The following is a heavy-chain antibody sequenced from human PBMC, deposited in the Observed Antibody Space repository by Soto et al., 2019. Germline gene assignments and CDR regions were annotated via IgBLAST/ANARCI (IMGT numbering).Heavy chain of an antibody. Sequence: EVQLVESGGGLVQPGGSLRLSCAASGFTFSSYWMHWVRQAPGQGLVWVSRINNAGRITNYADSVKGRFTISRDNAKNTLYLQMNSLRAEDTAVYYCARGLLYLYGMDVLGQGTTGTVSS. V-gene: IGHV3-74*01. J-gene: IGHJ6*02. CDR3: ARGLLYLYGMDV. CDR2: INNAGRIT. CDR1: GFTFSSYW. D-gene: IGHD2-8*01.